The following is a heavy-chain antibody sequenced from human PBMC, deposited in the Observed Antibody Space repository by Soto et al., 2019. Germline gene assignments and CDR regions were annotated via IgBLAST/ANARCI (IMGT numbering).Heavy chain of an antibody. J-gene: IGHJ3*02. Sequence: LFLTCTVSGGSIGRGGYYWSWIRQHPGKGLEWIGYIYYSGSTYYNPSLKSRVTISVDTSKNQFSLKLSSVTAADTAVYYCARVPMLRSGGWAFDIWGQGTMVTVSS. CDR1: GGSIGRGGYY. CDR3: ARVPMLRSGGWAFDI. CDR2: IYYSGST. V-gene: IGHV4-31*03. D-gene: IGHD3-10*02.